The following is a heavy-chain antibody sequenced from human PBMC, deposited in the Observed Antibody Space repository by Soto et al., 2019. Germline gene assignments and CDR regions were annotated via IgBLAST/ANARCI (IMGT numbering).Heavy chain of an antibody. V-gene: IGHV2-70*01. J-gene: IGHJ5*02. Sequence: GSGPTLVNPTQTLTLTCTFSGFSLSTSGMCVSWIRQPPGKALEWLALIDWDDDKYYSTSLKTRLTISKDTSKNQVVLTMTNMDPVDTATYYCARIPRSLSSSGYSWWFDPWGQGTLVTVSS. D-gene: IGHD3-22*01. CDR1: GFSLSTSGMC. CDR3: ARIPRSLSSSGYSWWFDP. CDR2: IDWDDDK.